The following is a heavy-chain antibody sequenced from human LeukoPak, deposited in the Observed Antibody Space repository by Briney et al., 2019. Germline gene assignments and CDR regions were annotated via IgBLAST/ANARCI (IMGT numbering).Heavy chain of an antibody. V-gene: IGHV4-4*07. CDR2: IYTSGST. CDR3: ARHTYYDSSGYFGFDP. J-gene: IGHJ5*02. D-gene: IGHD3-22*01. CDR1: GGSISSYY. Sequence: SETLSLTCTVSGGSISSYYWSWIRQPAGKGLEWIGRIYTSGSTNYNPSLKSRVTMSVDTSKNQFSRKLSSVTAADTAVYYCARHTYYDSSGYFGFDPWGQGTLVTVSS.